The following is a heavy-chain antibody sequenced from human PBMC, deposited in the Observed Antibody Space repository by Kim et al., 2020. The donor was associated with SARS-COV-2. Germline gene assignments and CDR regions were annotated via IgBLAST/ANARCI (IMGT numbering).Heavy chain of an antibody. Sequence: ADSVRGRFTLSRDSSDNTVYLQMNNLRVEDTAIYYCATDQRLGAANDALGIWGQGTMVTVSS. D-gene: IGHD3-16*01. V-gene: IGHV3-23*03. CDR3: ATDQRLGAANDALGI. J-gene: IGHJ3*02.